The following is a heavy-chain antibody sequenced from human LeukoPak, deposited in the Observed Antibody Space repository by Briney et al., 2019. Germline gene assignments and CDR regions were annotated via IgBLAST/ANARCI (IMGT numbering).Heavy chain of an antibody. CDR3: ARVDSNYAVDY. CDR1: GYTFTGYY. J-gene: IGHJ4*02. Sequence: ASVKVSCKAPGYTFTGYYMHWVRQAPGQGLEWMGWIDPNSGGTNYAQKFQGRVTMTRDTSISTAYMELSRLRSDDTAVYYCARVDSNYAVDYWGQGTLVTVSS. D-gene: IGHD4-11*01. CDR2: IDPNSGGT. V-gene: IGHV1-2*02.